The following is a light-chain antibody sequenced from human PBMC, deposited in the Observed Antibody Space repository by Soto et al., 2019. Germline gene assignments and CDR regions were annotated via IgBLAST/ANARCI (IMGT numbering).Light chain of an antibody. Sequence: QSALTQPASVSGSPGQSITLSCTGSSSDVAIYDLVSWYQQLPGKAPKLVISEGSKRASGVSNRFSGSKSGNTASLTISGLQAEDEADYYCCSYEDITTSYDFGTGTKVTVL. V-gene: IGLV2-23*01. CDR2: EGS. CDR1: SSDVAIYDL. J-gene: IGLJ1*01. CDR3: CSYEDITTSYD.